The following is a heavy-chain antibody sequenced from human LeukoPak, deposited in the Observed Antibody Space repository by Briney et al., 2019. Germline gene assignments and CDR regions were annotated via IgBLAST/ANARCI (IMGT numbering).Heavy chain of an antibody. CDR3: ASSIAAGAPKDYYYYYYMDV. CDR2: IYSGGST. CDR1: GFTVSSNY. J-gene: IGHJ6*03. D-gene: IGHD6-13*01. V-gene: IGHV3-53*01. Sequence: PGGSLRLSCAASGFTVSSNYMSWVRQAPGKGLEWVSVIYSGGSTYYADSVKGRFTISRDNSKNTLYLQMNSLRAEDTAVYYCASSIAAGAPKDYYYYYYMDVWGKGTTVTVSS.